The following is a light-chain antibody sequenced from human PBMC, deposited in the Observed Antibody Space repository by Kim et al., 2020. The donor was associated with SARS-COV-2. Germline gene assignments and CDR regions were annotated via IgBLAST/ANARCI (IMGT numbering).Light chain of an antibody. J-gene: IGLJ1*01. CDR3: SSYTSSSTNYV. V-gene: IGLV2-14*03. CDR2: DVS. Sequence: QPVLTQPASVSGSPGQSITISCTGTSSDVGGYNYVSWYQQHPGKAPKLMIYDVSNRPSGVSNRFSGSKSGNTASLTISGLQAEDEADYYCSSYTSSSTNYVFGTGTKVTVL. CDR1: SSDVGGYNY.